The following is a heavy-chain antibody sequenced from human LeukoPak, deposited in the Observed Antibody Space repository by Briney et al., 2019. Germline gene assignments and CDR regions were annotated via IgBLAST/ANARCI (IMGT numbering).Heavy chain of an antibody. D-gene: IGHD3-3*01. J-gene: IGHJ6*03. CDR1: GFTFSGSA. Sequence: GGSLRLSCAASGFTFSGSAVHWVGPASGQGLGWVGRIRSKPNRHATACAASVKGRFTISRDDSKNTAYLQMNSLKPEDTAVYYCTRLLRGHYFYMDVWGKGTTVTVSS. V-gene: IGHV3-73*01. CDR3: TRLLRGHYFYMDV. CDR2: IRSKPNRHAT.